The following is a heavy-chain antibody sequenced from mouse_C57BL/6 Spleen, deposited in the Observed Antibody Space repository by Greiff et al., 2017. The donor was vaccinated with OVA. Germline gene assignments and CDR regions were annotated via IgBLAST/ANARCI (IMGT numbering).Heavy chain of an antibody. CDR1: GYSFTGYY. CDR2: INPSTGGT. Sequence: VQLKQSGPELVKPGASVKISCKASGYSFTGYYMNWVKQSPEKSLEWIGEINPSTGGTTYNQKFKAKATLTVDKSSSTAYMQLKSLTSEDSAVYYCARPSGDYWGQGTTLTVSS. CDR3: ARPSGDY. J-gene: IGHJ2*01. V-gene: IGHV1-42*01.